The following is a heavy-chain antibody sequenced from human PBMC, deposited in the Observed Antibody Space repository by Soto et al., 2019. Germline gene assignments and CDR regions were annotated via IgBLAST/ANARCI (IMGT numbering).Heavy chain of an antibody. J-gene: IGHJ6*01. D-gene: IGHD3-9*01. Sequence: ASVTVSRMASVYTFLRHACSWVRQVPGQGREGLGRVSPYSGNTDSAQKFQGRVTMTTDPATNTAYLDLRNLGPDDAAVYFCARDFLTRTPWGSGTAQFSHYGMGVWGQGTTVTV. V-gene: IGHV1-18*01. CDR3: ARDFLTRTPWGSGTAQFSHYGMGV. CDR2: VSPYSGNT. CDR1: VYTFLRHA.